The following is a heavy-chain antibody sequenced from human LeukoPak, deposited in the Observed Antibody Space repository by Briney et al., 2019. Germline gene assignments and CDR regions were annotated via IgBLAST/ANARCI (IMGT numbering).Heavy chain of an antibody. D-gene: IGHD6-19*01. Sequence: SETLSLTCAVYGGSFSDYYWSWIRQPPGKGLEWIGEINHSGSTNYNPSLKSRVTISVDTSKNQFSLKLSSVTAADTAVYYCASVSGWYEGFDPWGQGTLVTVSP. V-gene: IGHV4-34*01. CDR1: GGSFSDYY. J-gene: IGHJ5*02. CDR3: ASVSGWYEGFDP. CDR2: INHSGST.